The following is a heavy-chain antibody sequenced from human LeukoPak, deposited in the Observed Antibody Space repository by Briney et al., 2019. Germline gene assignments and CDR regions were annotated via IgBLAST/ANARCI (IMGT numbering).Heavy chain of an antibody. CDR1: GFTFSSYG. V-gene: IGHV3-30*02. CDR3: AKDPHYYGSGSLINYYYYYGMDV. J-gene: IGHJ6*02. Sequence: PGGSLRLSCAASGFTFSSYGMHWVHQAPGKGLEWVAFIRYDGSNKYYADSVKGRFTISRDNSKNTLYLQMNSLRAEDTAVYYCAKDPHYYGSGSLINYYYYYGMDVWGQGTTVTVSS. D-gene: IGHD3-10*01. CDR2: IRYDGSNK.